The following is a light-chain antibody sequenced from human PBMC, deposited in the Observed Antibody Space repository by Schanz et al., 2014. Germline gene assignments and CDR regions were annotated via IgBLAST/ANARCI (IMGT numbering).Light chain of an antibody. CDR1: EPFGSDY. Sequence: PGEGVTLSCRASEPFGSDYVAWYQQKPDQAPRLLIYGASTRATGIPARFSGNGSGTEFTLTISRLEPEDFAVYYCQQYGSSLPFTFGQGTKVEIK. J-gene: IGKJ2*01. CDR3: QQYGSSLPFT. CDR2: GAS. V-gene: IGKV3-20*01.